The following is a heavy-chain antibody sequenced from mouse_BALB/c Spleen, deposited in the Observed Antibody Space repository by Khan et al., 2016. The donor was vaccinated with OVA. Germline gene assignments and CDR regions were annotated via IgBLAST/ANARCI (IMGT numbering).Heavy chain of an antibody. D-gene: IGHD2-3*01. V-gene: IGHV5-6*01. Sequence: EVELVESGGDLVKPGGSLKLSCAASGFTFSSYGMSWVRQTPDKRLEWVATISSGGSYTYYPDSVKGRFTISRDNAKKILYMQMSSLKSEDTAMYKCARQPGYYEGSAMDYWGQGTSVTVSS. CDR1: GFTFSSYG. CDR3: ARQPGYYEGSAMDY. J-gene: IGHJ4*01. CDR2: ISSGGSYT.